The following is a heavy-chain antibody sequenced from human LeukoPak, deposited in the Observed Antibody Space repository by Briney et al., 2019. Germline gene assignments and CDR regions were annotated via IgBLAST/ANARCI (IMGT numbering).Heavy chain of an antibody. V-gene: IGHV4-34*01. CDR2: INHRGST. Sequence: PSETLSLTCALYGRSFSVWYWSWVRQPPGKGLECIGEINHRGSTNYNPSLKSRVTISVDTSKTQFSLKLSSVTAADTATYYCARTEWVGPLLTHYWGQGTLVSVSS. D-gene: IGHD3-3*01. CDR3: ARTEWVGPLLTHY. J-gene: IGHJ4*02. CDR1: GRSFSVWY.